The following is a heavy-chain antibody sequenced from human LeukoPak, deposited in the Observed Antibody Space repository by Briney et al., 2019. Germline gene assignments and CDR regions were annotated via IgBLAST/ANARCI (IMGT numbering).Heavy chain of an antibody. CDR2: ISGSGGST. V-gene: IGHV3-23*01. CDR3: AKSIGGVVVVAADY. D-gene: IGHD2-15*01. Sequence: GGSLRLSCAASGFTFSTYAMTWVRQAPGKGLEWVSVISGSGGSTYYADSVKGRFTLSRDNSKNTIHLQMNSLRAEDTAVYYCAKSIGGVVVVAADYWGQGTLVTVSS. CDR1: GFTFSTYA. J-gene: IGHJ4*02.